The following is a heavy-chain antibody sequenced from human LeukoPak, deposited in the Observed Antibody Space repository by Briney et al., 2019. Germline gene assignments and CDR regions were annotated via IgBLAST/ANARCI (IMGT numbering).Heavy chain of an antibody. V-gene: IGHV4-4*07. Sequence: SETLSLTCTVSGGSISSYYWSWIRQPAGKGLEWIGRIYTSGSTNYNPSLKSRVTMSVDTSKNQFSLKLSSVTAADTAVYYCARSIAARPRLDFDYWGQGTLVTVSS. CDR1: GGSISSYY. D-gene: IGHD6-6*01. CDR3: ARSIAARPRLDFDY. J-gene: IGHJ4*02. CDR2: IYTSGST.